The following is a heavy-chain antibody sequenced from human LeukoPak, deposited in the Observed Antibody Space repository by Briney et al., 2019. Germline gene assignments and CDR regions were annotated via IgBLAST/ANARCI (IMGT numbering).Heavy chain of an antibody. J-gene: IGHJ4*02. CDR1: GYTFTTYN. CDR3: ARGRGGGYFDF. D-gene: IGHD2-15*01. V-gene: IGHV1-2*02. CDR2: ITPNSGGT. Sequence: ASVKVSCKASGYTFTTYNIHWVRQAPGRELEWMGWITPNSGGTNYAQKFQGRVTMTRDTSISTAYMELSRLRSDDTAAYSCARGRGGGYFDFWGQETLVTVSS.